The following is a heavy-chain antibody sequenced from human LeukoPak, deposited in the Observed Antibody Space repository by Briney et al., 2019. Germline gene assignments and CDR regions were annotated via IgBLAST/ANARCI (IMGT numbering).Heavy chain of an antibody. CDR2: IYYSGST. CDR3: ARLYGNYQNYFDY. CDR1: GGSISSSSYY. Sequence: SETLSLTCTVSGGSISSSSYYWGWIRQPPGKGLEWIGSIYYSGSTYYNPSLKSRVTISVDTSKNQFSLKLSSVTAADTAVYYCARLYGNYQNYFDYWGQGTLVTVSS. J-gene: IGHJ4*02. V-gene: IGHV4-39*07. D-gene: IGHD1-7*01.